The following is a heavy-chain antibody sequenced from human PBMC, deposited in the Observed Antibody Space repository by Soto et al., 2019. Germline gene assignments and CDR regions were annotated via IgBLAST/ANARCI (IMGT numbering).Heavy chain of an antibody. D-gene: IGHD6-19*01. CDR1: GGSFRGYY. Sequence: QVQLQQWGAGLLKPSETLSLTCAVAGGSFRGYYWSWIRQPPGKGLEWIGEINHRGSTNYNPSLKSRLTISIATSKNQYSLKLSSVTAADTAIYYCARESFGIAVHCKGSSKNNWFDPWGQGTLVTVSS. J-gene: IGHJ5*02. CDR2: INHRGST. V-gene: IGHV4-34*01. CDR3: ARESFGIAVHCKGSSKNNWFDP.